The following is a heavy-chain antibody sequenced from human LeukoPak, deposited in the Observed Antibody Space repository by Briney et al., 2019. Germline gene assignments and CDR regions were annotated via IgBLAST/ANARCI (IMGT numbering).Heavy chain of an antibody. Sequence: ASVKVSCKASGYTFTSYAMHWVRQAPGQRLEWMGWINAGNGNTKYSQEFQGRVTITRDTSISTAYMELSRLRSDDTAVYYCAREGLAATGYDYWGQGTLVTVSS. CDR3: AREGLAATGYDY. V-gene: IGHV1-3*01. CDR2: INAGNGNT. CDR1: GYTFTSYA. D-gene: IGHD6-25*01. J-gene: IGHJ4*02.